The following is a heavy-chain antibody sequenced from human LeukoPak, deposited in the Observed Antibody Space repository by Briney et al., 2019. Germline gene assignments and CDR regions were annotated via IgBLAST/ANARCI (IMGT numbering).Heavy chain of an antibody. CDR1: GFTFSSYG. J-gene: IGHJ4*02. Sequence: GRSLRLSCAASGFTFSSYGMHWVRQAPGKGLEWVAVISYDGSNKYYADSVKGRFTISRDNSKNTLYLQMNSLRAEDTAVYYCAKGKKVDTAAVDYWGQGILVTVSS. V-gene: IGHV3-30*18. D-gene: IGHD5-18*01. CDR3: AKGKKVDTAAVDY. CDR2: ISYDGSNK.